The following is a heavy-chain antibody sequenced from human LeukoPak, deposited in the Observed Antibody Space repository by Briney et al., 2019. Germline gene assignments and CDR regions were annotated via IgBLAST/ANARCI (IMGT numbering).Heavy chain of an antibody. J-gene: IGHJ5*02. D-gene: IGHD2-15*01. V-gene: IGHV3-30-3*01. CDR3: ARDGARCSGGSCYSGTVWFDP. CDR2: ISYDGSNK. Sequence: PGGSLRLSCAASGFTFSSYAMHWVRQAPGKGLEWVAVISYDGSNKYYADSVKGRFTISRDNSKNTLYLQMNSLRAEDTAVYYCARDGARCSGGSCYSGTVWFDPWGQGTLVTVSS. CDR1: GFTFSSYA.